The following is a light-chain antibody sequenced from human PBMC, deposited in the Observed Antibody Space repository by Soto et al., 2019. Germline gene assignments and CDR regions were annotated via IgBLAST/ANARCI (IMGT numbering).Light chain of an antibody. CDR2: MAS. CDR1: QSINRW. J-gene: IGKJ1*01. V-gene: IGKV1-5*03. Sequence: DIQMTQSPSTLSASVGDRVTITCRASQSINRWVAWYQQKPEKAPKLLIYMASTLDSGVPSRFSGSGSGTEFTLTISSLQPDDFATYYCQQYNIYWTFGQGTKVEIK. CDR3: QQYNIYWT.